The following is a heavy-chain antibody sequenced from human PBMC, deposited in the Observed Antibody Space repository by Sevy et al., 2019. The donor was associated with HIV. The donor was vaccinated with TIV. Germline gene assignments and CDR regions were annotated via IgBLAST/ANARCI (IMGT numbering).Heavy chain of an antibody. J-gene: IGHJ6*02. Sequence: ASVKVSCKASGYTFTGYYIHWVRQAPGQGLEWMGWINPNSGGTNYAQKFQGRVTMTRDTSISTAYMELSRLRSDDTAVYYCATDIPLGYCSGGSCYGMDVWGQGTTVTVSS. CDR1: GYTFTGYY. CDR3: ATDIPLGYCSGGSCYGMDV. CDR2: INPNSGGT. D-gene: IGHD2-15*01. V-gene: IGHV1-2*02.